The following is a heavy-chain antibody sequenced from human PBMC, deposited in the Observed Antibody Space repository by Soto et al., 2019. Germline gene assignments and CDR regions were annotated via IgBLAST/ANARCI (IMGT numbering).Heavy chain of an antibody. J-gene: IGHJ4*02. V-gene: IGHV3-23*01. Sequence: TGGSLRLSCATSGLTFSNYAMSWVRQAPGGGLEWVSSMSGSSSTTYYADSVRGRFTISRDRSKNTLYLQMSSLRAEGTALYYCAKNQERELPRVIDFWGQGTLVTVSS. CDR1: GLTFSNYA. D-gene: IGHD1-7*01. CDR3: AKNQERELPRVIDF. CDR2: MSGSSSTT.